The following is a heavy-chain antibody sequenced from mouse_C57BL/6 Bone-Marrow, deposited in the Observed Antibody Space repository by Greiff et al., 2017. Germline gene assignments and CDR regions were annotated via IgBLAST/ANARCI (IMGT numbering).Heavy chain of an antibody. CDR3: ARGGGYWFAY. Sequence: EVKVVESGGDLVKPGGSLKLSCAASGFTFSSYGMSWVRQTPDKRLEWVATISSGGSYTYYPDSVKGRFTISRYNAKNTLYLQMSSLKSEDTAMYDCARGGGYWFAYWGQGTLVTVSA. J-gene: IGHJ3*01. D-gene: IGHD1-1*02. V-gene: IGHV5-6*02. CDR1: GFTFSSYG. CDR2: ISSGGSYT.